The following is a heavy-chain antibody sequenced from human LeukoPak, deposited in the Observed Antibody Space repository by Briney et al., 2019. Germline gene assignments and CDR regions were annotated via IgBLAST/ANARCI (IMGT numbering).Heavy chain of an antibody. V-gene: IGHV4-59*01. J-gene: IGHJ6*03. Sequence: PSETLSLTCTVSGGSISSYYWSWIRQPPGKGLEWIGYIYYSGSTNYNPSLKSRVTISVDTSKNQFSLKLSSVTAADTAVYYCARDVVSSYGYFYYYYYMDVWGKGTTVTVSS. D-gene: IGHD5-18*01. CDR1: GGSISSYY. CDR2: IYYSGST. CDR3: ARDVVSSYGYFYYYYYMDV.